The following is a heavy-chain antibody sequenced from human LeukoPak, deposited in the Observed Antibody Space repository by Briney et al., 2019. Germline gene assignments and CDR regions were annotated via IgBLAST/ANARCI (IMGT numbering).Heavy chain of an antibody. V-gene: IGHV1-8*01. CDR3: ARRISALGTGFWFDP. Sequence: EASVKVSCKTSGYTFSVYDINWLRQVAGQGLEWMGWMNSNNGNTGYALKFQHRVTMTMNTSIDTAYMELNSLTPEDTAVYYCARRISALGTGFWFDPWGQGTQVTVSS. D-gene: IGHD6-13*01. J-gene: IGHJ5*02. CDR2: MNSNNGNT. CDR1: GYTFSVYD.